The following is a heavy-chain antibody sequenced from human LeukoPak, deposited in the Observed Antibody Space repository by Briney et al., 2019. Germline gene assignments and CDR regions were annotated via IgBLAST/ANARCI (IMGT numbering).Heavy chain of an antibody. CDR1: GFIFNSYG. D-gene: IGHD2-21*01. CDR3: ARDGVMAETPFYFDS. CDR2: ISSSTSNI. J-gene: IGHJ4*02. Sequence: GGSLRLSCTGSGFIFNSYGINWVRQAPGKGLEWVAYISSSTSNIFYADSVKGRFTISRDHAKDSVLLQMHSLRVEDTALYFCARDGVMAETPFYFDSWGQGALVTVSS. V-gene: IGHV3-48*01.